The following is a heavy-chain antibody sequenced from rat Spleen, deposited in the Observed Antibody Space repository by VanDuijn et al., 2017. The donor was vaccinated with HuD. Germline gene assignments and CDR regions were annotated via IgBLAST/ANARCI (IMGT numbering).Heavy chain of an antibody. Sequence: EVQLQESGPGLVKPSQSLSLTCSVTGYSITSNYWGWIRKFPGNKMEWMGYISYSGRTSYNPSLKSRISITRDTSRNQFFLQLNSVSPEDTATYYCARGPVDYWGQGVMVTVSS. CDR1: GYSITSNY. CDR3: ARGPVDY. J-gene: IGHJ2*01. V-gene: IGHV3-1*01. CDR2: ISYSGRT.